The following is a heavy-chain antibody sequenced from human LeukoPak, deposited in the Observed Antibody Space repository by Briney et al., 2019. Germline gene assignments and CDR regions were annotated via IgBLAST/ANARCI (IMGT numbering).Heavy chain of an antibody. Sequence: SQTLSLTCTVSGGSISSGGYYWSWIRQHPGKGLEWIGYIYYSGSTYYNPSLKSRLAISVDTSKNQFSLKLSSVTAADTAVYYCARVRRFCGGDCYSLGYFDYWGQGTLVTVSS. CDR3: ARVRRFCGGDCYSLGYFDY. D-gene: IGHD2-21*02. J-gene: IGHJ4*02. CDR2: IYYSGST. CDR1: GGSISSGGYY. V-gene: IGHV4-31*03.